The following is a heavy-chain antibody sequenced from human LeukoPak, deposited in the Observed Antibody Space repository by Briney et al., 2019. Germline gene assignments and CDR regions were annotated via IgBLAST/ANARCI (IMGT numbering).Heavy chain of an antibody. Sequence: GGSLRLSCAASGFTFSDYYMSWIRQAPGKGLEWVSYISSSGSTLYYADSVKGRFTISRDNAKNSLYLQMNSLRAEDTALYYCAKALGSGSYYFDYWGQGTLVTVSS. V-gene: IGHV3-11*01. CDR1: GFTFSDYY. CDR2: ISSSGSTL. CDR3: AKALGSGSYYFDY. J-gene: IGHJ4*02. D-gene: IGHD1-26*01.